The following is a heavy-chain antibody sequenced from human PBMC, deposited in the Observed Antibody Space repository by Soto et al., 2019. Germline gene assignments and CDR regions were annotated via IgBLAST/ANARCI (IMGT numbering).Heavy chain of an antibody. Sequence: LTCAASGFSFGSYSMDCVRQPPGKGLEWVSTVSYEGSIAYYSDSVKGRFTISRDNSMHTIYLQMNSLRAEDSALYYCARDFAPTVGDYSYYGIDXWGQVTQVTVS. D-gene: IGHD1-26*01. CDR1: GFSFGSYS. CDR2: VSYEGSIA. J-gene: IGHJ6*02. CDR3: ARDFAPTVGDYSYYGIDX. V-gene: IGHV3-30*03.